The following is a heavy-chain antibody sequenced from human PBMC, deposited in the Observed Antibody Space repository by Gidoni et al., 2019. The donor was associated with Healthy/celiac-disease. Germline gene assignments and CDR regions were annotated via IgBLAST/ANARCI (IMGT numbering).Heavy chain of an antibody. CDR3: ARVPGGYSYGYQIDY. V-gene: IGHV4-59*01. CDR2: IYYSGST. D-gene: IGHD5-18*01. CDR1: GGSISSYY. Sequence: QVQLQESGPGLVKPSETLSLTCTVSGGSISSYYWSWIRQPPGKGLEWIGYIYYSGSTNYNPSLKSRVTISVDTSKNQFSLKLSSVTAADTAVYYCARVPGGYSYGYQIDYWGQGTLVTVSS. J-gene: IGHJ4*02.